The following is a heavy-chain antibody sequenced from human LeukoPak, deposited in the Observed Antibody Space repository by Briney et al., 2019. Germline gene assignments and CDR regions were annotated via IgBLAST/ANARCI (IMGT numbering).Heavy chain of an antibody. D-gene: IGHD6-13*01. CDR3: VRVGYISSALWTHFDY. V-gene: IGHV3-64D*09. Sequence: PGGSLRLSCAASGFSFSSYSMNWVRRAPGKGLEDVSAISSNGGSTYYADSVKGRFTISRDNSKNTLYLQMSSLRAEDTAVYHCVRVGYISSALWTHFDYWGQGTLVTVSS. J-gene: IGHJ4*02. CDR1: GFSFSSYS. CDR2: ISSNGGST.